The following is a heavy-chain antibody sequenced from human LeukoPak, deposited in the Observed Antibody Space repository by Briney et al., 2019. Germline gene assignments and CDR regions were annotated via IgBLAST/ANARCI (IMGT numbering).Heavy chain of an antibody. CDR2: ISYDGSNK. J-gene: IGHJ4*02. CDR3: ARGVVVVVAARLYY. V-gene: IGHV3-30-3*01. Sequence: GGSMRLSCTASGFTFSSYAMHWVRQAPGKGLEWVAVISYDGSNKYYADSVKGRFTISRDNSKNTLYLQMNSLRAEDTAVYYCARGVVVVVAARLYYWGQGTLVTVSS. D-gene: IGHD2-15*01. CDR1: GFTFSSYA.